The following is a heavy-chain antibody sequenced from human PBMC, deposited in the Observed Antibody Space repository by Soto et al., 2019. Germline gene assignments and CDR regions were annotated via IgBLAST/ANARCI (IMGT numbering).Heavy chain of an antibody. D-gene: IGHD1-26*01. CDR1: GYTLTELS. Sequence: GASVKVSCKVSGYTLTELSMHWVRQAPGKGLEWMGGFDPEDGETIYAQKFQGRVTMTEDTSTDTAYMELSSLRSEDTAVYYCATVGAERSGSHGYYYGMDVWGQGTTVTVSS. J-gene: IGHJ6*02. V-gene: IGHV1-24*01. CDR2: FDPEDGET. CDR3: ATVGAERSGSHGYYYGMDV.